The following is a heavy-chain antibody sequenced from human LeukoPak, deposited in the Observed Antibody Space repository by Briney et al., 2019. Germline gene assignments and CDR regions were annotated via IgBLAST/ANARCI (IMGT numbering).Heavy chain of an antibody. D-gene: IGHD6-19*01. CDR3: ARGGWSLDY. V-gene: IGHV3-7*04. Sequence: GGSLRLSCAASGFTLSDHWMTWVRQAPGKGLEWVAYIKQDGSEKYYVDSVKGRFTVSRDNSKNSLYLQMNSLRAEDTAVYYCARGGWSLDYWGQGTLVTVSS. CDR1: GFTLSDHW. CDR2: IKQDGSEK. J-gene: IGHJ4*02.